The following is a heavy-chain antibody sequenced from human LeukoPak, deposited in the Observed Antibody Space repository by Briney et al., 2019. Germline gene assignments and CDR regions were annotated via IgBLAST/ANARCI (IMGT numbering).Heavy chain of an antibody. CDR3: ARDSSIAARPPYYGMDV. V-gene: IGHV1-18*01. J-gene: IGHJ6*02. Sequence: ASVKVSCKASGYTFTSYGISWVRQAPGQGLEWMGWISAYNGNTNYAQKLQGRVTMTTDTSTSTAYMELRSPRSDDTAVYYCARDSSIAARPPYYGMDVWGQGTTVTVSS. CDR1: GYTFTSYG. D-gene: IGHD6-6*01. CDR2: ISAYNGNT.